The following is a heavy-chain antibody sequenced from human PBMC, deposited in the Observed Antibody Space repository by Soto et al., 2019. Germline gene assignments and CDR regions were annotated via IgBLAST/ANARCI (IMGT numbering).Heavy chain of an antibody. D-gene: IGHD3-22*01. V-gene: IGHV2-70*01. CDR3: ARSYDSSGYHEVDFDY. CDR1: GFSLSTSGMC. CDR2: IDWDDDK. J-gene: IGHJ4*02. Sequence: SGPTLVNPTQTLTLTCTFSGFSLSTSGMCVSWIRQPPGKALEWLALIDWDDDKYYSTSLKTRLTISKDTSKNQVVLTMTNMDPVDTATYYCARSYDSSGYHEVDFDYWGQGTLVTVSS.